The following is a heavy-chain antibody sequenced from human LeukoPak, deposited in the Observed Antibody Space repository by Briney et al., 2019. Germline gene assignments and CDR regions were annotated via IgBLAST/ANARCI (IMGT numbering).Heavy chain of an antibody. CDR3: ATDRYCSGDSCYSGVDWFDP. J-gene: IGHJ5*02. CDR2: FDPEDGET. V-gene: IGHV1-24*01. Sequence: ASVKVSCKVSGYTLTELSMHWVRQAPGKGLEWMGGFDPEDGETIYAQKFQGRVTMTEDTSTDTAYMELSSLRSEDTAVYYCATDRYCSGDSCYSGVDWFDPWGQGTLVTVSS. D-gene: IGHD2-15*01. CDR1: GYTLTELS.